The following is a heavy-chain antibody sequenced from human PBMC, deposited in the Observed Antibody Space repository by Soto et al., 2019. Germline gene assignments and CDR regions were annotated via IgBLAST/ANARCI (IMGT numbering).Heavy chain of an antibody. CDR1: GFTFSSYA. Sequence: EVQLLESGGGLVQPGGSLRLSCAASGFTFSSYAMSWVRQAPGKGLEWVSAISGSGGSTYYADSVKGRFTISRDNSKNTLYLQMNSLRAEDTAVYYCAKERGYDILTGYYLEEYYFDYWGQGTLVTVSS. J-gene: IGHJ4*02. D-gene: IGHD3-9*01. CDR3: AKERGYDILTGYYLEEYYFDY. V-gene: IGHV3-23*01. CDR2: ISGSGGST.